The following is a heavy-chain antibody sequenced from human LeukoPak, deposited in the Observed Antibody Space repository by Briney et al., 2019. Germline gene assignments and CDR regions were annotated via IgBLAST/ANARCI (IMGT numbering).Heavy chain of an antibody. CDR2: INSDGSST. D-gene: IGHD3-22*01. J-gene: IGHJ4*02. CDR3: ARGGYYYDSSGYYYSPDY. CDR1: GFTFSSYW. V-gene: IGHV3-74*01. Sequence: GGSLRLSCAASGFTFSSYWMYWVRQAPGKGLVWVSRINSDGSSTSYADSVKGRFTISRDNAKNTLYLRMYSLRAEDTAVYYCARGGYYYDSSGYYYSPDYWGQGTLVTVSS.